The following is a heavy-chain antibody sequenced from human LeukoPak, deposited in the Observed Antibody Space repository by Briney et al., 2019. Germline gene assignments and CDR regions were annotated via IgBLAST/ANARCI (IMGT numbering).Heavy chain of an antibody. J-gene: IGHJ4*01. CDR1: GDSISSYY. CDR2: IYSSGST. CDR3: ARYAKGALSFDD. Sequence: SETLSLTCTVSGDSISSYYWSWIRQPAGKGLEWIGRIYSSGSTNYNPSLKSRVTMSVDTSKTQFSPKLSSVTAADTAVYYCARYAKGALSFDDWGKGTLVTVSS. V-gene: IGHV4-4*07. D-gene: IGHD2-8*01.